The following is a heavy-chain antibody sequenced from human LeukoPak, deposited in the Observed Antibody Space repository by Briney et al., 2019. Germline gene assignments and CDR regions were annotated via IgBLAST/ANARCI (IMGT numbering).Heavy chain of an antibody. V-gene: IGHV3-30*04. CDR3: ARDTYYDILTGPQPTGFDY. J-gene: IGHJ4*02. CDR1: GFTFSSYA. CDR2: ISYDGSNK. D-gene: IGHD3-9*01. Sequence: GGSLRLSCAAPGFTFSSYAMHWVRQAPGKGLEWVAVISYDGSNKYYADSVKGRFTISRDNSKNTLYLQMNSLRAEDTAVYYCARDTYYDILTGPQPTGFDYWGQGTLVTVSS.